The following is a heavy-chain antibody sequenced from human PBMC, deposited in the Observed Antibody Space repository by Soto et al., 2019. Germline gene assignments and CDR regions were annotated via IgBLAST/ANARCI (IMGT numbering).Heavy chain of an antibody. J-gene: IGHJ3*02. D-gene: IGHD3-3*01. Sequence: TLALTCTACGDSRSSSRYYWAWIRQPPGKGLEWIGCMYHSGSVYYNASIKSRVTISLDTAKNQFSLKLSSVTAPDTAVYFCSRTRDFWSGNDAFGIGGQGRMVTVPS. CDR2: MYHSGSV. CDR1: GDSRSSSRYY. CDR3: SRTRDFWSGNDAFGI. V-gene: IGHV4-39*07.